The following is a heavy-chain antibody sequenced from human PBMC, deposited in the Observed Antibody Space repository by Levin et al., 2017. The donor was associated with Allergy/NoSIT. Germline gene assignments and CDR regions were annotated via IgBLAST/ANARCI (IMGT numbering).Heavy chain of an antibody. J-gene: IGHJ6*02. CDR3: AKDRGVGGGAPQGGMDV. V-gene: IGHV3-43*01. Sequence: GGSLRLSCAASGFTFDDYTMHWVRQAPGKGLEWVSLISWDGGSTYYADSVKGRFTISRDNSKNSLYLQMNSLRTEDTALYYCAKDRGVGGGAPQGGMDVWGQGTTVTVSS. CDR1: GFTFDDYT. CDR2: ISWDGGST. D-gene: IGHD2-21*01.